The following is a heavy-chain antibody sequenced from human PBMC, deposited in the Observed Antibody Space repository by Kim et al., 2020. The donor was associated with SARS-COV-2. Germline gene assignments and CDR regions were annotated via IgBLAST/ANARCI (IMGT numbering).Heavy chain of an antibody. CDR1: GFTFSSYS. J-gene: IGHJ4*02. CDR2: ISSSSSYI. D-gene: IGHD4-17*01. Sequence: GGSLRLSCAASGFTFSSYSMNWVRQAPGKGLEWVSSISSSSSYIYYPDSVKGRFTIFRENAKNSLFLQMKSLRAEDTAVYSCAREAAMITVTLVDYWGQG. CDR3: AREAAMITVTLVDY. V-gene: IGHV3-21*01.